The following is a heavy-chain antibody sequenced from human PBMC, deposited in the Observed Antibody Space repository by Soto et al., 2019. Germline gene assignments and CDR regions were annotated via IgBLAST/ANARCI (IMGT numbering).Heavy chain of an antibody. CDR2: IDPSDSYT. CDR1: GYSFTSYW. Sequence: PGESLKISCKGSGYSFTSYWIGWVRQMPGKGLEWMGRIDPSDSYTNYSPSFQGHVTISADKSISTAYLQWSSLKASDTAMYYCARRRGLRGRPSYWGQGTLVTVSS. CDR3: ARRRGLRGRPSY. D-gene: IGHD5-12*01. V-gene: IGHV5-10-1*01. J-gene: IGHJ4*02.